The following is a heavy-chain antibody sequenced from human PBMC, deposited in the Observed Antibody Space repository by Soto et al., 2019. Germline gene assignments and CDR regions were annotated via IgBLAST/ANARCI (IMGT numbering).Heavy chain of an antibody. J-gene: IGHJ4*02. D-gene: IGHD2-15*01. CDR1: GYTFTDYY. Sequence: ASVKVACKASGYTFTDYYMHWVRQAPGQGLAWMGWINPNSGGTNYAQKFQAWVTMTRDTSISTAYMELSRLTTDDTAVYYCPTQRLGDASGGSHFDYWGQGTPVTVSS. CDR2: INPNSGGT. V-gene: IGHV1-2*04. CDR3: PTQRLGDASGGSHFDY.